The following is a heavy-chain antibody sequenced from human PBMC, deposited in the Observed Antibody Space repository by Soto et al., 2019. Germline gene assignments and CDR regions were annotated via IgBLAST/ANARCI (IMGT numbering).Heavy chain of an antibody. CDR2: IIPVLGIA. CDR1: GGTFSSYP. CDR3: ATGPAGYCVTTSCYSYVQH. D-gene: IGHD2-2*01. V-gene: IGHV1-69*02. J-gene: IGHJ1*01. Sequence: QVQLVQSGAEVKKPGSSVKVSCKASGGTFSSYPISWVRQAPGQGLEWMGRIIPVLGIANYAQKFQGRVTITADKSMSTAYMELTSLRAEDTAVYYCATGPAGYCVTTSCYSYVQHWAQGTLVTVSS.